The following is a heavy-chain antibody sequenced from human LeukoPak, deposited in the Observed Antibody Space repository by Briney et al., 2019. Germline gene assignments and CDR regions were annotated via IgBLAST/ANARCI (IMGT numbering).Heavy chain of an antibody. D-gene: IGHD6-13*01. CDR2: ISSSGSTI. Sequence: EAGGSLRLSCAASGFTFSSYEMNWVRQAPGKGLEWVSYISSSGSTIYYADSVKGRLTISRDNAKNSLYLQMNSLRAEDTALYYCAKGTSSWHEFDSWGQGTLVTVSS. V-gene: IGHV3-48*03. CDR1: GFTFSSYE. J-gene: IGHJ4*02. CDR3: AKGTSSWHEFDS.